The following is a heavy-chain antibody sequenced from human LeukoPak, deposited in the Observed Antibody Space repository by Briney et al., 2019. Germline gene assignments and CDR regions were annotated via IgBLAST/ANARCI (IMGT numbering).Heavy chain of an antibody. Sequence: VASVKVSCKASGGTFSSYAISWVRQAPGQGLEWMGGIIPIFGTANYAQKFQGRVTITADESTSTAYMELSSLRSEDTAVYYCARDFRSGEKDDYWGQGTLVTVSS. CDR1: GGTFSSYA. J-gene: IGHJ4*02. CDR2: IIPIFGTA. CDR3: ARDFRSGEKDDY. D-gene: IGHD3-3*01. V-gene: IGHV1-69*13.